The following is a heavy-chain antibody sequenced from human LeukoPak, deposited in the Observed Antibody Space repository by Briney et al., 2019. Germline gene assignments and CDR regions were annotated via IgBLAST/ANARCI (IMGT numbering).Heavy chain of an antibody. CDR1: GFTFGEYG. V-gene: IGHV3-49*04. J-gene: IGHJ4*02. CDR2: IRSKGHGGTT. Sequence: GGSLRLSCTASGFTFGEYGMSWVRQAPGKGLEWIGFIRSKGHGGTTEYAASLKGRFTISRDDSKSIAYLQLNSLKTEDTAVYYCTLTMIVVARSHFDYWGQGTLVTVSS. D-gene: IGHD3-22*01. CDR3: TLTMIVVARSHFDY.